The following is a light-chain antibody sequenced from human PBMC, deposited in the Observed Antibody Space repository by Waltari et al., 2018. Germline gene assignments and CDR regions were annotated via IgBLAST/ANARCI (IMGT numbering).Light chain of an antibody. Sequence: DIVMTQSPESLAVSLGERATINCKSRHNVLYRANNKNYLAWYQDKTGQPPKLLMYGTSTREPGVPDRFSGSRSGTDFTLTISSLQTEDVAVYYWQQYYTTPNTFAQGTKLEIK. J-gene: IGKJ2*01. CDR3: QQYYTTPNT. CDR1: HNVLYRANNKNY. V-gene: IGKV4-1*01. CDR2: GTS.